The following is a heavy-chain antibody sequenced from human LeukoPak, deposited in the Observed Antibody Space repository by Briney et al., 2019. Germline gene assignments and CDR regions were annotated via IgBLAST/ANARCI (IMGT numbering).Heavy chain of an antibody. CDR2: ISSSSSYI. J-gene: IGHJ6*02. CDR3: ARDPTPRYCSGGSCYTHYGMDV. Sequence: GGSLRLSCAASGFTFSSYTMNWVRQAPGKRLEWVSSISSSSSYIYYADSVKGRLTLSRDNAKNSLYLQMNSLRAEDTAVYYCARDPTPRYCSGGSCYTHYGMDVWGQGTTVTVSS. V-gene: IGHV3-21*01. CDR1: GFTFSSYT. D-gene: IGHD2-15*01.